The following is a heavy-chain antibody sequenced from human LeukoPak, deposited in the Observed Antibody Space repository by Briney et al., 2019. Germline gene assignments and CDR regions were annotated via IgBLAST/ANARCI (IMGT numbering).Heavy chain of an antibody. CDR2: INGAGGAT. D-gene: IGHD5-18*01. J-gene: IGHJ5*02. CDR3: AKGGYTAMVPLDP. V-gene: IGHV3-23*01. Sequence: GGSLRLSCAASGFTFSNYAMSWVRQAPGKGLEWVSVINGAGGATYYADSVKGRFSISRDNSKNTLYLQMNNLRAEDTAVYYCAKGGYTAMVPLDPWGQGTLVTVSS. CDR1: GFTFSNYA.